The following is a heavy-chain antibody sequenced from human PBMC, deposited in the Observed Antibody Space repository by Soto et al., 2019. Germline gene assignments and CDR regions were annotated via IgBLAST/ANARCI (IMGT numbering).Heavy chain of an antibody. CDR1: GFTFRSYT. CDR2: ISGSGDST. D-gene: IGHD6-19*01. CDR3: ENGLGVAGSA. V-gene: IGHV3-23*01. J-gene: IGHJ5*02. Sequence: EVQLLESGGGLVQPGGSLRLSCASSGFTFRSYTMSWVRQAPGKGLEWVSGISGSGDSTFYADSVKGRFTISRDNSKNTLDLQMDSRRAGGTAVYCCENGLGVAGSAWGQGTLVTVSS.